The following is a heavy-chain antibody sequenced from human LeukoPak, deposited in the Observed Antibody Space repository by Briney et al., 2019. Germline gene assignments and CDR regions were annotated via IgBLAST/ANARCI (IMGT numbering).Heavy chain of an antibody. CDR2: IYYSGST. V-gene: IGHV4-30-4*01. J-gene: IGHJ4*02. CDR1: GGSIRSGDHY. Sequence: SGTLSLTCTVSGGSIRSGDHYWSWIRQPPGKGLEWIGFIYYSGSTYYNPSLKSRVTLSVDTSKNRFSLRLSSVTAADTAVYYCARSHTVTKEADYWGQGTLVTVSS. D-gene: IGHD4-4*01. CDR3: ARSHTVTKEADY.